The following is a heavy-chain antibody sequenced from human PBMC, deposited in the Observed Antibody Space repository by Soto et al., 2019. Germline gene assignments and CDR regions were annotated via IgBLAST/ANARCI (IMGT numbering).Heavy chain of an antibody. D-gene: IGHD4-17*01. V-gene: IGHV3-23*01. CDR2: ISGSGGSA. J-gene: IGHJ4*02. CDR3: AKTRNDPYGDYVYYFDY. Sequence: GGSLRLSCAASGFTFSSYAMSWVRQAPGKGLEWVSAISGSGGSAYYADSVKGRFTISRDNSKNTLYLQMNSLRAEDTAVYYCAKTRNDPYGDYVYYFDYWGQGTLVTLSS. CDR1: GFTFSSYA.